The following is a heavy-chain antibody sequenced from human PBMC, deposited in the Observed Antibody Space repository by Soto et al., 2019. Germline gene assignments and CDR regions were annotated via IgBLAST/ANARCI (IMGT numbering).Heavy chain of an antibody. J-gene: IGHJ4*02. V-gene: IGHV3-11*01. CDR3: AGGRYYDGAGSPTTFDS. Sequence: QMQLVESGGGLVKPGGSLRLSCAASGFTLSDYYMTWIRQAPGKGLEWISYISSSGRTTYYADSVKGRSTISRDNAKNSLYLQINNLRAEDTAVYYCAGGRYYDGAGSPTTFDSWGQGTLVTVSS. D-gene: IGHD3-10*01. CDR2: ISSSGRTT. CDR1: GFTLSDYY.